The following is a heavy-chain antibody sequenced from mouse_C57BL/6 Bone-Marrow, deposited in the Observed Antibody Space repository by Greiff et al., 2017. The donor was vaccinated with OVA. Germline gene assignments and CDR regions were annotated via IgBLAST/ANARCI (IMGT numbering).Heavy chain of an antibody. D-gene: IGHD2-1*01. CDR3: ARKRNYSLAY. J-gene: IGHJ3*01. CDR1: GYTFPGSW. V-gene: IGHV1-64*01. Sequence: VQLQQPGAELVKPGASVKLSCKASGYTFPGSWRNGGKRRPGQGLKLIGMMHANSGSTNYNEKLKSKATLTVDKSSSTAYMQLSSLTSEDSAVYYCARKRNYSLAYWGQGTLVTVSA. CDR2: MHANSGST.